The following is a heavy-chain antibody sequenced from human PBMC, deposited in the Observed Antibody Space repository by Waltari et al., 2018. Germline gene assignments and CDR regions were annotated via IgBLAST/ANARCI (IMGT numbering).Heavy chain of an antibody. J-gene: IGHJ4*02. CDR3: ARDQTSSGSGSYPY. V-gene: IGHV1-69*12. CDR2: ISPIFGTG. CDR1: GGPFRSYA. D-gene: IGHD3-10*01. Sequence: QVQLVQSGAEVKKPGSSVKVSCKASGGPFRSYAISWVRQAPGQGLEWMGRISPIFGTGNYAQKFQGRVTITADESTSTAYMELSSLRSEDTAVYYCARDQTSSGSGSYPYWGQGTLVTVSS.